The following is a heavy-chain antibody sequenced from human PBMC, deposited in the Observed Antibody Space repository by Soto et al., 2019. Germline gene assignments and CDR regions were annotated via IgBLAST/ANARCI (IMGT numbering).Heavy chain of an antibody. CDR3: ARDQGYGRDDS. V-gene: IGHV4-38-2*01. Sequence: SETLSLTCGVSGYSIRSGYHWVWNRRPPGRGLEWFATISHSGTTYYSRSLKSRVTISLDTSKNSFSRQVTPVTAADTAVYFCARDQGYGRDDSGGQGTQVTVSS. CDR2: ISHSGTT. CDR1: GYSIRSGYH. D-gene: IGHD1-1*01. J-gene: IGHJ4*02.